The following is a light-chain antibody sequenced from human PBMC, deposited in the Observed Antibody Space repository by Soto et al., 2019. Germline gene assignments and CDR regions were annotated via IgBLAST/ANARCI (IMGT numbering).Light chain of an antibody. CDR3: QQYDTSFLFT. CDR1: QSVSRNY. V-gene: IGKV3-20*01. CDR2: GTS. Sequence: ESVLMQSPGTLSLSPGERATLSCRASQSVSRNYFAWYQQKPGRAPRLLIYGTSSRATGIPDRFSGSGSGTDFTLTISRLEPEDFAVFYCQQYDTSFLFTFGQGTRLEI. J-gene: IGKJ5*01.